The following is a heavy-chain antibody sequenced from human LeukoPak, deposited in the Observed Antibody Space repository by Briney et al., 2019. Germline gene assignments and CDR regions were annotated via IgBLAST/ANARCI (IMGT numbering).Heavy chain of an antibody. J-gene: IGHJ3*02. CDR1: GGSISSYY. V-gene: IGHV4-59*12. CDR3: ARETYYYDSSGYSNAFDI. Sequence: SETLSLTCTVSGGSISSYYWSWIRQPPGKGLEWIGYIYYSGSTNYNPSLKSRVTISVDTSKNQFSLKLSSVTAADTAVYYCARETYYYDSSGYSNAFDIWGQGTMVTVSS. D-gene: IGHD3-22*01. CDR2: IYYSGST.